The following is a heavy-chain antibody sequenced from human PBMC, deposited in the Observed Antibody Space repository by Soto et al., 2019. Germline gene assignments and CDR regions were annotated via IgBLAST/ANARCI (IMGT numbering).Heavy chain of an antibody. CDR2: IYYSGST. V-gene: IGHV4-31*03. CDR3: ARDPVEMAPDADYYYGMDV. D-gene: IGHD2-2*01. J-gene: IGHJ6*02. CDR1: GGSISSGGYY. Sequence: QVQLQESGPGLVKPSQTLSLTCTVSGGSISSGGYYWSWIRQHPGKGLEWIGYIYYSGSTYYNPSLKSRVTISVDTSKNQFSLKLSSVTAADTAVYDCARDPVEMAPDADYYYGMDVWGQGTTVTVSS.